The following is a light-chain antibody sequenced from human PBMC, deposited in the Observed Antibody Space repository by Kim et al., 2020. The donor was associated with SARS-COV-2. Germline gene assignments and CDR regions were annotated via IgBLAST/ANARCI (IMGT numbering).Light chain of an antibody. J-gene: IGLJ3*02. Sequence: QSVLTHATGGSAATGQKVTIACPGSSSNSGTNYVSWYQQLPGTVPKVLIYDNNKRPSGIPDRVSGSNSGTSGTLDITGIQTGDEADYYGGTRDSSRSVWRFGGGTKVTVL. CDR1: SSNSGTNY. V-gene: IGLV1-51*01. CDR2: DNN. CDR3: GTRDSSRSVWR.